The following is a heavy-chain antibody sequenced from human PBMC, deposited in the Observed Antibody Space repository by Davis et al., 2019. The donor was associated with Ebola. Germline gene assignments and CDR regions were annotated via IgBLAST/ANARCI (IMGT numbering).Heavy chain of an antibody. Sequence: SVKVSCKASGGTFSSYAISWVRQAPGQGLEWMGRIIPIIGIANYAQKFQGRVTITADKSTSTAYMELSSLRSEDTAVYYCARAATYYDFWSGSNGMDVWGQGTTVTVSS. V-gene: IGHV1-69*04. J-gene: IGHJ6*02. D-gene: IGHD3-3*01. CDR1: GGTFSSYA. CDR2: IIPIIGIA. CDR3: ARAATYYDFWSGSNGMDV.